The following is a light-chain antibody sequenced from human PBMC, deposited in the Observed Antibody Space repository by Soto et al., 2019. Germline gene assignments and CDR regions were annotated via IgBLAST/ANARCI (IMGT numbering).Light chain of an antibody. CDR3: LLSYTGTWV. J-gene: IGLJ3*02. CDR1: TGAVTTDHY. CDR2: DTS. Sequence: QAVVTQAPSLTVSPGGTVTLTCGSNTGAVTTDHYPYWFQQKPGQAPRTLIWDTSNKHSWTPARFSGSLLGGQAALTLSGAQPEDEAEYSCLLSYTGTWVFGGGTKLTVL. V-gene: IGLV7-46*01.